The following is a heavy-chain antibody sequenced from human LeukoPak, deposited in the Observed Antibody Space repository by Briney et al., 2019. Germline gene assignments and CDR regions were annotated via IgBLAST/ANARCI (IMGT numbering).Heavy chain of an antibody. Sequence: PGGSLRLSCAASGFTFSKYWMSWVRQAPGKGLEWVANIKKDGSEKYYVDSVKGRFTVSRDNAKNSLYLQMNSLRAEDTAVYYCAKDTYSSSSGASYCDYWGQGTLVTVSS. CDR2: IKKDGSEK. CDR3: AKDTYSSSSGASYCDY. CDR1: GFTFSKYW. V-gene: IGHV3-7*03. J-gene: IGHJ4*02. D-gene: IGHD6-6*01.